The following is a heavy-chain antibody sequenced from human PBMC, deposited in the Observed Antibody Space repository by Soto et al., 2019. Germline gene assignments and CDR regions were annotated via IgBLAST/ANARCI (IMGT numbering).Heavy chain of an antibody. D-gene: IGHD6-13*01. CDR1: GGSFSGYY. CDR2: INHSGST. Sequence: SETLSLTCAVYGGSFSGYYWSWIRQPPGKGLEWIGEINHSGSTNYNPSLKSRVTISVDTSKNQFSLKLSSVTAADTAVYYCARTLVGSSSWSYYYYYMDVWGKGTTVTVSS. V-gene: IGHV4-34*01. CDR3: ARTLVGSSSWSYYYYYMDV. J-gene: IGHJ6*03.